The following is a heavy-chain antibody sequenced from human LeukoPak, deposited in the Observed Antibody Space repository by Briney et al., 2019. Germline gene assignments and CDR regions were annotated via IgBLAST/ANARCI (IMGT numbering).Heavy chain of an antibody. J-gene: IGHJ4*02. CDR2: IYYSGST. CDR1: GGSISSSSYY. Sequence: SETLSLTCTVSGGSISSSSYYWGWIRQPPGKGLEWIGSIYYSGSTYYNPSLKSRVTIPVDTSKNQFSLKLSSVTAADTAVYYCARDSRAVAGTGDYWGQGTLVTVSS. CDR3: ARDSRAVAGTGDY. V-gene: IGHV4-39*07. D-gene: IGHD6-19*01.